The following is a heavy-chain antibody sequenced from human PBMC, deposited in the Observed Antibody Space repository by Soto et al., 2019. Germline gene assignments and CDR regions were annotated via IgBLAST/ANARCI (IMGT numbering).Heavy chain of an antibody. CDR3: ATDCSGGSCYGASGMDV. V-gene: IGHV1-69*06. D-gene: IGHD2-15*01. J-gene: IGHJ6*02. CDR1: GDTFGTYA. Sequence: QVQLEQSGAEVKKPGSSVKVSCKASGDTFGTYAISWMRRAPGQSLEWMGQINAGFGATDLAQMFQGRVNITADKSTTYVYMELSSLRSDDTSVYYCATDCSGGSCYGASGMDVWGQGTTVTVSS. CDR2: INAGFGAT.